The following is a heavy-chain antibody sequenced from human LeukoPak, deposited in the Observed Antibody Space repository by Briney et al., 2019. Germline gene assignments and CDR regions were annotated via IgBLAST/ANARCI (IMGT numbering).Heavy chain of an antibody. Sequence: SVKVSCKASGGTFSSYAISWVRQAPGQGLEWMGRIIPILGIANYAQKFQGRVTITADKSTSTAYMELSSLRSEDTAVYYCARDKSMAYFDYWGQGTLVTVSS. D-gene: IGHD5-24*01. J-gene: IGHJ4*02. V-gene: IGHV1-69*04. CDR3: ARDKSMAYFDY. CDR1: GGTFSSYA. CDR2: IIPILGIA.